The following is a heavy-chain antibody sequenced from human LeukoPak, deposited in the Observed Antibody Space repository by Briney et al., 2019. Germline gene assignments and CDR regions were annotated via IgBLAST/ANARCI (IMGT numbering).Heavy chain of an antibody. Sequence: SETLSLTCAVYGGSFSGYYWSWIRQPPGKGLEWIGEINHSGSTNYNPSLKSRVTISVDTSKNQFSLKLSSVTAADTAVYYCARAGGKRVLFDYWGQGTLVTVSS. D-gene: IGHD4-23*01. CDR3: ARAGGKRVLFDY. CDR2: INHSGST. J-gene: IGHJ4*02. V-gene: IGHV4-34*01. CDR1: GGSFSGYY.